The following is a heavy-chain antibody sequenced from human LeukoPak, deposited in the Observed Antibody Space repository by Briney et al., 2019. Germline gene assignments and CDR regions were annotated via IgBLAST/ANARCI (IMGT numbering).Heavy chain of an antibody. CDR3: AKVGYCSSTSCSDDAFDI. CDR2: IYSGGST. V-gene: IGHV3-53*01. D-gene: IGHD2-2*01. Sequence: GGSLRLSCAASGFTVSSNYMSWVRQAPGKGLEWVSVIYSGGSTYYADSVKGRFTISRDNSKNTLYLQMNSLRAEDTAVYYCAKVGYCSSTSCSDDAFDIWGQGTMVTVSS. J-gene: IGHJ3*02. CDR1: GFTVSSNY.